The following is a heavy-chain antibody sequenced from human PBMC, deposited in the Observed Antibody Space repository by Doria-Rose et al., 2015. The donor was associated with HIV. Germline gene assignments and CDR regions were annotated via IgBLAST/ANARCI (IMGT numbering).Heavy chain of an antibody. CDR1: GVSLSSPGMG. V-gene: IGHV2-26*01. D-gene: IGHD6-13*01. CDR3: ARIKSSRWYHKYYFDF. J-gene: IGHJ4*02. CDR2: MFSDDER. Sequence: QVTLKESGPVLVKPTETLTLTCTVSGVSLSSPGMGASWIRQPPGKALEWLANMFSDDERSYKPSLKSRLTISRRTSKSQVVLAMTDMHPVDTATYYCARIKSSRWYHKYYFDFWGQGTLVIVSA.